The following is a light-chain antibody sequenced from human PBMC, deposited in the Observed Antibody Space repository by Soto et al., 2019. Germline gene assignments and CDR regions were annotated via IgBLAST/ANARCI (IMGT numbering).Light chain of an antibody. CDR3: QQSHSNPLT. V-gene: IGKV1-39*01. Sequence: DVQMTQSPSSLSASVGDRVAITCRASQNINTYLNWYQQKPGKAPKLLIYAASRLQSGVPSRFIANGSETDVTLTVSSLQPEDVATYYCQQSHSNPLTFGRGTRLEIK. CDR1: QNINTY. CDR2: AAS. J-gene: IGKJ5*01.